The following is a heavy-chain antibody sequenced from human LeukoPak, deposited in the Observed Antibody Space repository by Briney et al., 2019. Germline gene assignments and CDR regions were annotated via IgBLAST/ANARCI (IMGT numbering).Heavy chain of an antibody. CDR3: ARGGIVGSSWNYGFDY. D-gene: IGHD1-26*01. V-gene: IGHV1-2*02. Sequence: ASAKVSCKASGYTLTDYYIHWVRLAPGQGLEWMGWVNPKRGDTETAQKFQGRVAMTTDTSTSTVFLQLTSLISDDAAVYFCARGGIVGSSWNYGFDYWGQGTLVTVSS. CDR1: GYTLTDYY. CDR2: VNPKRGDT. J-gene: IGHJ4*02.